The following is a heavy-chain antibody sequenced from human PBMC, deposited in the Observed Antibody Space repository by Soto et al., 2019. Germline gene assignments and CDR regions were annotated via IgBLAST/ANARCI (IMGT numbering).Heavy chain of an antibody. Sequence: QVTLQESGPVLMKATETLTQTCSVSGFSLTNPRMGVSWIRQSPGKALEWLVYFFSNDERSYITSLKNRLTVSQDACKSQMVLTMTNMDPVDTATYYCARIVAMSAHYYYYYIDVWGEGTTVTVSS. J-gene: IGHJ6*03. CDR3: ARIVAMSAHYYYYYIDV. D-gene: IGHD5-12*01. CDR2: FFSNDER. V-gene: IGHV2-26*01. CDR1: GFSLTNPRMG.